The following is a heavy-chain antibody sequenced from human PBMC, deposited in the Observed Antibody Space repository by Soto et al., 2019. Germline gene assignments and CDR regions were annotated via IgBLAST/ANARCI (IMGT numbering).Heavy chain of an antibody. Sequence: EVQLVESGGGLVQPGESLRLSCAASGFTSNNSWMSWVRQAPGKGLEWLASIKEGGSQQFYEDSVKGRFTISRDNAKNSLYLHMNNLRAEDTAMYYCVRDSDRRSDCWGQGTLVSVSS. CDR2: IKEGGSQQ. D-gene: IGHD3-16*02. J-gene: IGHJ4*02. CDR1: GFTSNNSW. V-gene: IGHV3-7*05. CDR3: VRDSDRRSDC.